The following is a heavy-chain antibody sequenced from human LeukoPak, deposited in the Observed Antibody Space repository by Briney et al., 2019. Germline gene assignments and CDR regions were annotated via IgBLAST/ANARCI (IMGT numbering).Heavy chain of an antibody. CDR1: GFTVSSNY. V-gene: IGHV3-66*01. D-gene: IGHD6-13*01. CDR2: IYSGGST. J-gene: IGHJ4*02. CDR3: ARGPPTRYSSSWYSRLFDY. Sequence: GGSLRLSCAASGFTVSSNYMSWVRQAPGKGLEWVSVIYSGGSTYYADSVKGRFTISRDNSKNTLYLQMNSLRAEDTAVYYCARGPPTRYSSSWYSRLFDYWGQGTLVTVSS.